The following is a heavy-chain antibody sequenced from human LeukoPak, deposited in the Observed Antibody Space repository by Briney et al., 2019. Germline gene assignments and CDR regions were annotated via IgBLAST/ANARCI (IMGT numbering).Heavy chain of an antibody. J-gene: IGHJ3*02. V-gene: IGHV4-34*01. CDR3: ASPLIYERHSFDI. D-gene: IGHD3-16*01. CDR1: GGSFSGYF. Sequence: PSETLSLTCAVYGGSFSGYFWAWIRQPPGKGLEWIGQINHSGTTTYKASLKSRVTIPVDTSKKQFSLKLSSVTAADTAVYYCASPLIYERHSFDIWGQGTMVTVS. CDR2: INHSGTT.